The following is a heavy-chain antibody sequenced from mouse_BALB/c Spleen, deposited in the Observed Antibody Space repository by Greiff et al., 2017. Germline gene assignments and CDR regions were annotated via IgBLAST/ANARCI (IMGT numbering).Heavy chain of an antibody. V-gene: IGHV10-1*02. CDR3: VISYGSSYGFAY. D-gene: IGHD1-1*01. J-gene: IGHJ3*01. CDR2: IRSKSNNYAT. Sequence: EVQGVESGGGLVQPKGSLKLSCAASGFTFNTYAMNWVRQAPGKGLEWVARIRSKSNNYATYYADSVKDRFTISRDDSQSMLYLQMNNLKTEDTAMYYCVISYGSSYGFAYWGQGTLVTVSA. CDR1: GFTFNTYA.